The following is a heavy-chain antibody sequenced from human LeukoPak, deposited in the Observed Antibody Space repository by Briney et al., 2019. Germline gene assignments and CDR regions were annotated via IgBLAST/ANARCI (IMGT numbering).Heavy chain of an antibody. V-gene: IGHV4-59*08. CDR2: IYYSGNT. CDR1: GGSIRNYY. J-gene: IGHJ3*02. CDR3: ARHGGLVRGFSDAFDI. D-gene: IGHD3-10*01. Sequence: SETLSLTFTVSGGSIRNYYWSWIRQPPGKGLEWIGYIYYSGNTNYNPSLKSRVAIPLDTSKNQFSLRLTSVTAADTAVYYCARHGGLVRGFSDAFDIWGQGTMVTVSS.